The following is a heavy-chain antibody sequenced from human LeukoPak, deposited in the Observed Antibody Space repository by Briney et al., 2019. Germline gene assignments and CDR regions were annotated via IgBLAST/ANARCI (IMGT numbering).Heavy chain of an antibody. CDR2: IYTSGST. J-gene: IGHJ4*02. CDR1: GGSISSGSYY. V-gene: IGHV4-61*02. CDR3: AIDYYDSSGHGDY. D-gene: IGHD3-22*01. Sequence: SETLSLTCTVSGGSISSGSYYWSWIRQPAGKGLEWIGRIYTSGSTNYNPSRKSRVTISVDTSKNQFSLKLSSVTAADTAVYYCAIDYYDSSGHGDYWGQGTLVTVSS.